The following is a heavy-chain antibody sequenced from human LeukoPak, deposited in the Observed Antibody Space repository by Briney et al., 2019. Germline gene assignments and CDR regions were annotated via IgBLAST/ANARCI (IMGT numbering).Heavy chain of an antibody. CDR1: GGFISSSNYY. CDR3: ARDPATECSNGVCYKASWFDH. V-gene: IGHV4-39*07. D-gene: IGHD2-8*01. CDR2: IFYCGSS. Sequence: SETLPLTCTVSGGFISSSNYYGVCIRQPPGTGLECVVSIFYCGSSLFHPSLKSRVPILVDTSQNQFSLKLSSVTAADTAMYDGARDPATECSNGVCYKASWFDHWGQGTLVTVSS. J-gene: IGHJ5*02.